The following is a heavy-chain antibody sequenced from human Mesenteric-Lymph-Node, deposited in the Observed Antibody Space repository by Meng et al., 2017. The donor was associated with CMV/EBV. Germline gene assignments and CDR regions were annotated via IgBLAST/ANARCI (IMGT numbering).Heavy chain of an antibody. D-gene: IGHD4-23*01. Sequence: CTVSGGSIRSGGSYWSWSRQHPGKGLEWIGYIYYTGSSYYNSSLRGRVTISVDTSKNQFSLKLGSVTAADTAVYYCARGAYTGNGSRWGQGTLVTVSS. CDR1: GGSIRSGGSY. J-gene: IGHJ4*02. CDR2: IYYTGSS. CDR3: ARGAYTGNGSR. V-gene: IGHV4-31*03.